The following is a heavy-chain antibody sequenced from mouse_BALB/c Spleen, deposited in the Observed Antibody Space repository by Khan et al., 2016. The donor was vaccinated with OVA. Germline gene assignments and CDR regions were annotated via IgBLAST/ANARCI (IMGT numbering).Heavy chain of an antibody. CDR2: IRNKANGYTT. CDR3: AREAVVDIYWYLDV. Sequence: EVELVESGGGLVQPGGSLRLSCATSGFTFTDYYMSWVRQPPGKALEWLGFIRNKANGYTTEYSASVKGRFTISRDNSQSIVYLQMNARGAEDSATYYCAREAVVDIYWYLDVWGAGTTVTVSS. J-gene: IGHJ1*01. D-gene: IGHD1-1*01. V-gene: IGHV7-3*02. CDR1: GFTFTDYY.